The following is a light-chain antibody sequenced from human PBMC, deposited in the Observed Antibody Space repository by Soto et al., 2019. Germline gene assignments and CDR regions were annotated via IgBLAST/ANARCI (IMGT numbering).Light chain of an antibody. Sequence: EVVLTQSPGALSLSPGEGVTLSCRASQNIRGNELAWYRQKRGQAPRLLIYGGSSRAEGIPDRFSGRGTGTNFTLTISSLEPEDSAVYYFLHYGTSHPWTFGQGTKLEIK. V-gene: IGKV3-20*01. J-gene: IGKJ1*01. CDR3: LHYGTSHPWT. CDR1: QNIRGNE. CDR2: GGS.